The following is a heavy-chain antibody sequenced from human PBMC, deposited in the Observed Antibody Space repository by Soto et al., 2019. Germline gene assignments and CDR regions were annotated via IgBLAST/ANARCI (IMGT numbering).Heavy chain of an antibody. Sequence: QVQLVQSGAEVKKPGASVKVSCKASGYTFPSYAMHWVRQAPGQRLEWMGWINAGNGNTKYSQKFQGRVTITRDTSASTAYMELSSLRSEDTAVYYCATASADDAFDIWGRGTMVTVSS. V-gene: IGHV1-3*01. J-gene: IGHJ3*02. CDR1: GYTFPSYA. CDR2: INAGNGNT. CDR3: ATASADDAFDI.